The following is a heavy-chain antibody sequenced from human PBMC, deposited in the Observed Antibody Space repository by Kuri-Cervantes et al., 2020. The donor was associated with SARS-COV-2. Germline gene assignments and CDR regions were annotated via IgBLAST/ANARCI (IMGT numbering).Heavy chain of an antibody. CDR2: ISSDGKNK. CDR3: AKDRAGVHDF. Sequence: GGSLRLSCVASGFNFSTTDMHWVRQAPGQGLEWVTFISSDGKNKKCMASGKGRFTISRDNSQNTLPLQMKSLRDEDTAIYYCAKDRAGVHDFWGQGTLVTVSS. D-gene: IGHD2-21*01. J-gene: IGHJ4*02. V-gene: IGHV3-30*18. CDR1: GFNFSTTD.